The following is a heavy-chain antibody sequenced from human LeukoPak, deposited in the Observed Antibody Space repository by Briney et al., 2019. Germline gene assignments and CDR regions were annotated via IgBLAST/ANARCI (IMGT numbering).Heavy chain of an antibody. Sequence: GGSLRLSCAASGFTVSSNYMSWVRQAPGKGLEWVSVIYSGGSTYYADSVKGLFTISRDNSKNTLYLQMNSLRAEDTAVYYCARDLFRYDSSGYYYWGQGTLVTVSS. D-gene: IGHD3-22*01. J-gene: IGHJ4*02. CDR3: ARDLFRYDSSGYYY. V-gene: IGHV3-53*01. CDR2: IYSGGST. CDR1: GFTVSSNY.